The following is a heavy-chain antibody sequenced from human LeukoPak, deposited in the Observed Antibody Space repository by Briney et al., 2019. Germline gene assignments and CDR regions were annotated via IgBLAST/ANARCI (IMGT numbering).Heavy chain of an antibody. Sequence: ASVKVSCKASGYTFTSYGISWVRQAPGQGLEWMGWINPNSGGTNYAQKFQGRVTMTRDTSISTAYMELSRLGSDDTAVYYCARGVQGQRLKDYWGQGTLVTVSS. CDR3: ARGVQGQRLKDY. V-gene: IGHV1-2*02. J-gene: IGHJ4*02. CDR1: GYTFTSYG. CDR2: INPNSGGT. D-gene: IGHD6-25*01.